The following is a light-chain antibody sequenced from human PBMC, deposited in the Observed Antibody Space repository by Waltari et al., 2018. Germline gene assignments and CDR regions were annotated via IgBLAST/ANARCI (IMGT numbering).Light chain of an antibody. J-gene: IGKJ2*03. CDR2: AAS. CDR1: QGISTY. V-gene: IGKV1-13*02. Sequence: SSLSASAGDTVTITCRASQGISTYLNWYQQKPGKAPKRLIYAASSLESGVLSRFSGSGSGTDFTLTISSLQPEDFATYYCLQYNSHPYSFGKGTKVEIK. CDR3: LQYNSHPYS.